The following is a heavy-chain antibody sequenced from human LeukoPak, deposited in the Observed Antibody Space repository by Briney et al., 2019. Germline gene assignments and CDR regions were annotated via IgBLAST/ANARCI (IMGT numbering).Heavy chain of an antibody. J-gene: IGHJ4*02. CDR3: ARDILATSIAAPYY. Sequence: PSETLSLTCTVSGGSISSSTYYWGWLRQPPGRGLEWVGSIFYSGRTYYNPSLKTPLTMSVDTSKNQFSLRLSSVNAADTAVYYCARDILATSIAAPYYWGQGTLVTVSS. D-gene: IGHD6-13*01. V-gene: IGHV4-39*07. CDR1: GGSISSSTYY. CDR2: IFYSGRT.